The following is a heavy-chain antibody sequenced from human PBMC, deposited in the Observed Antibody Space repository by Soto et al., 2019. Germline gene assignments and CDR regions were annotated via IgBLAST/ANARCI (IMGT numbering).Heavy chain of an antibody. D-gene: IGHD2-21*01. CDR2: VNHRGSA. CDR1: GGPFSGVY. CDR3: ARDAFCGSGTCRVGHWFDP. V-gene: IGHV4-34*01. Sequence: PSETLSLTCAVSGGPFSGVYWSWIRQPPGKGLEWIGGVNHRGSANYNPSLESRVTMSVDTSKKQLSLKLTSVTAADSAVYYCARDAFCGSGTCRVGHWFDPWGQGTLVTVSS. J-gene: IGHJ5*02.